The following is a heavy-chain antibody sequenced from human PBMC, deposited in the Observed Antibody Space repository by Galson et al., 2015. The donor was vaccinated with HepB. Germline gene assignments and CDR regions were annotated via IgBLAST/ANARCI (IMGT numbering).Heavy chain of an antibody. CDR1: GFIFSGSG. J-gene: IGHJ6*02. CDR2: IRSKGDVYAK. V-gene: IGHV3-73*01. Sequence: SLRLSCAASGFIFSGSGIHWVRQAPGKGLEWVGRIRSKGDVYAKAYGASVKGRFIVSRDDSKNTVYLQMNSVKTEDMDVYYCSRMTGISYFYSGIDVWGQGTTVTVSS. D-gene: IGHD1-1*01. CDR3: SRMTGISYFYSGIDV.